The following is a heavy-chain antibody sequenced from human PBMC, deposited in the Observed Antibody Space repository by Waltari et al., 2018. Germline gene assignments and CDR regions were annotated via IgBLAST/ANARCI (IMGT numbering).Heavy chain of an antibody. CDR3: ARVAGYNSGWFFDF. CDR1: GYPFPVSV. V-gene: IGHV1-3*01. D-gene: IGHD6-19*01. Sequence: QVHLVQSGAEVKKPGASVKVSCKASGYPFPVSVINWARLAPGQRLEWLGGINAGNGNTKYSQQLQGRVTITRDMSASTVNLELSSLTSEDTAIYYCARVAGYNSGWFFDFWGQGTLVTVSS. J-gene: IGHJ4*02. CDR2: INAGNGNT.